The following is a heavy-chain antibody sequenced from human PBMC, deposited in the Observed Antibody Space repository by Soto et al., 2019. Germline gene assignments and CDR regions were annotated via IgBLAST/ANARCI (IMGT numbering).Heavy chain of an antibody. CDR1: GGTLNKHA. CDR2: IIPMCGIP. Sequence: QVQLVQSGAEVKKPGSSVKVSCKASGGTLNKHAITWVRRAPGQGLEWLGGIIPMCGIPNYPQKFQGRVTITADDSTNTSNLELHSLKSDDTAVYYCARGGTSGWLKGAYDVWGQGTMVTVSS. D-gene: IGHD6-13*01. J-gene: IGHJ3*01. V-gene: IGHV1-69*01. CDR3: ARGGTSGWLKGAYDV.